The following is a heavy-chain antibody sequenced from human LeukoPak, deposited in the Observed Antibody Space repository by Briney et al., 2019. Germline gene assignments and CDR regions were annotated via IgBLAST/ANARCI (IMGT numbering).Heavy chain of an antibody. CDR3: ARDYGGKGIDP. CDR1: GYTFTSYY. CDR2: INPSGGST. V-gene: IGHV1-46*01. D-gene: IGHD4-23*01. Sequence: ASVKVSCKASGYTFTSYYMHWVRQAPGQGLEWMGIINPSGGSTSYAQKFQGGVTMTRDTSTSTVYMELSSLRSEDTAVYYCARDYGGKGIDPWGQGTLVTVSS. J-gene: IGHJ5*02.